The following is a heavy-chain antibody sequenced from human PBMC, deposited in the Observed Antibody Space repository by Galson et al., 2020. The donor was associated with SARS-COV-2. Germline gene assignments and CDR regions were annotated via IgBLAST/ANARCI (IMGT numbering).Heavy chain of an antibody. D-gene: IGHD3-16*01. J-gene: IGHJ6*02. CDR2: IYYSGST. CDR1: GGSISSGDYY. Sequence: SEPLSLSCTVSGGSISSGDYYWSWIRQPPGKGLEWIGYIYYSGSTYYNPSLKSRVTISVDTSKNQFSLKLSSVTAADTAVYYCARDDSNYDYVFGGMDVWGQGTTVTVSS. V-gene: IGHV4-30-4*01. CDR3: ARDDSNYDYVFGGMDV.